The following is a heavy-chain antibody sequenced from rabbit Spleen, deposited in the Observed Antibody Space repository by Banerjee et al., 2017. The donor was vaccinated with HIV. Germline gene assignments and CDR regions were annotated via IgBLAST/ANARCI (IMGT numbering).Heavy chain of an antibody. V-gene: IGHV1S45*01. CDR2: IYGGVIGST. D-gene: IGHD2-1*01. J-gene: IGHJ4*01. CDR3: ARGSATMTMVITGFYFDL. CDR1: GFSFSNKAV. Sequence: QEQLKESGGGLVQPGGSLKLSCTASGFSFSNKAVMCWVRQAPGKGLECIACIYGGVIGSTYYATWAKGRFTISKTSSTTVTLQMTSLTAADTATYFCARGSATMTMVITGFYFDLWGPGTLVTVS.